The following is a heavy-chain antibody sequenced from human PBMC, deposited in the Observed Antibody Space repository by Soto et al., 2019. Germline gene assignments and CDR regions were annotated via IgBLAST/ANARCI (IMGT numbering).Heavy chain of an antibody. CDR2: ISGSGGRT. Sequence: KRLEWVTAISGSGGRTDYSDSVKGRFTLSRDNSKNTLYLQMNSLRAEDTAVFFFQAEDGIRDVRSVSAFLLNRSSDL. CDR3: QAEDGIRDVRSVSAFLLNRSSDL. J-gene: IGHJ2*01. V-gene: IGHV3-23*01. D-gene: IGHD3-10*02.